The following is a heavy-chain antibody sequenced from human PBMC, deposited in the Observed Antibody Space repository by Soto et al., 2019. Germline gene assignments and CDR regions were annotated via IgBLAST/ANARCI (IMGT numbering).Heavy chain of an antibody. Sequence: QLQLQESGPGLVKPSETLSLTCTISGGSISSTSHYWGWIRQPPGKGLGWIGGIYYTGSTYNNPSLKSRVTISVDTSKNQFSLQLSSVTAADTAVYYCARQCAEAAAGGWFDPWGQGTLVTVSS. V-gene: IGHV4-39*01. D-gene: IGHD2-2*01. J-gene: IGHJ5*02. CDR1: GGSISSTSHY. CDR2: IYYTGST. CDR3: ARQCAEAAAGGWFDP.